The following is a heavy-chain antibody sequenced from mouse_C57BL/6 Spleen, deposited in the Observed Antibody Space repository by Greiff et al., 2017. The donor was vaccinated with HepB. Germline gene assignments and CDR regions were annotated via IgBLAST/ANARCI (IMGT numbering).Heavy chain of an antibody. CDR3: ARGNDGYYEDY. J-gene: IGHJ2*01. Sequence: QVQLQQPGAELVRPGTSVKLSCKASGYTFTSYWMHWVKQRPGQGLEWIGVIDPSDSYTNYNQKFQGKATLTVDTSSSTAYMQLSSLTAEDSAVYYGARGNDGYYEDYWGQGTTLTVSS. V-gene: IGHV1-59*01. D-gene: IGHD2-3*01. CDR2: IDPSDSYT. CDR1: GYTFTSYW.